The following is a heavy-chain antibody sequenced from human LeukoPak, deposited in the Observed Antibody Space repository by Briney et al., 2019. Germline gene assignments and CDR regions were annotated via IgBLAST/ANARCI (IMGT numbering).Heavy chain of an antibody. V-gene: IGHV1-2*02. D-gene: IGHD3-3*01. J-gene: IGHJ4*02. CDR2: INPDSGGT. CDR3: ARGYPWSWSAPIKLVPYFDY. CDR1: GYTFTDYH. Sequence: ASVKVSCKASGYTFTDYHMHWVRQAPGQGLEWMGWINPDSGGTNYAQKFQGRVTMTRDTSISTVYMELSRLRSDDTAVYYCARGYPWSWSAPIKLVPYFDYWGQGTLVTVSS.